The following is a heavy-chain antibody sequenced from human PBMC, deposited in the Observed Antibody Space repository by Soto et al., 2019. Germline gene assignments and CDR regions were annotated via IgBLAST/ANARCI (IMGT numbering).Heavy chain of an antibody. D-gene: IGHD3-22*01. CDR2: IFYPGVT. Sequence: QVQLQESGPGLVKPSETLSLTCSVSGGSVSNASFYWTWIRQAPGTGLEYIGYIFYPGVTNYNPSLTSRVTIALETSKNHFSLKLNSMTAADTAVYYCVRVLDSSWYADLWGRGTLVTVSS. CDR1: GGSVSNASFY. CDR3: VRVLDSSWYADL. V-gene: IGHV4-61*03. J-gene: IGHJ2*01.